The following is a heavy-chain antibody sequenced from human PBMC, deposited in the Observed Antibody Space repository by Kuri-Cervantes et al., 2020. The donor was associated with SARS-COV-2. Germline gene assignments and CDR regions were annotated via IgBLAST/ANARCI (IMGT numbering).Heavy chain of an antibody. Sequence: GESLKISCAASGFTFSSYAMSWVRQAPGKGLEWVSAISGSGGSTYYADSVKGRFTISRDNSKNTLYLQMNSLRAEDTAGYYCAKDLGRPNWFDPWGQGTLVTVSS. J-gene: IGHJ5*02. CDR2: ISGSGGST. CDR3: AKDLGRPNWFDP. CDR1: GFTFSSYA. V-gene: IGHV3-23*01.